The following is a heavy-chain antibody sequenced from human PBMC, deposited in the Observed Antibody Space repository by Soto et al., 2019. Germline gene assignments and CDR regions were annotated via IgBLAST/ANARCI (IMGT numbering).Heavy chain of an antibody. J-gene: IGHJ4*01. Sequence: SETLSLTCTVSGGSISSSSYYWGWIRQPPGKGLEWIGSIYYSGSTYYNPSLKSRVTISVDTSKYQFSLKLSSVTAADTSVYYCARQWLTSNQFDYWGQGTLVTVSS. CDR2: IYYSGST. D-gene: IGHD5-12*01. CDR3: ARQWLTSNQFDY. V-gene: IGHV4-39*01. CDR1: GGSISSSSYY.